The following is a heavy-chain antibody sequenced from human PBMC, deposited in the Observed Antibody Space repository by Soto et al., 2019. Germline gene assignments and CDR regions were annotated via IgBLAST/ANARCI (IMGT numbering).Heavy chain of an antibody. CDR3: ADYGPNSGDGY. Sequence: EVQLVQSGGGLVQPGGSRRLSCVASGFTIYRNDMIWVRQAPGKGLEWVAHIHADGKTFYADSVKGRFTISKDNSRNTLFFQTNRLRSEDTALYDCADYGPNSGDGYWGQGTLVTVSS. CDR1: GFTIYRND. D-gene: IGHD4-17*01. V-gene: IGHV3-66*01. J-gene: IGHJ4*02. CDR2: IHADGKT.